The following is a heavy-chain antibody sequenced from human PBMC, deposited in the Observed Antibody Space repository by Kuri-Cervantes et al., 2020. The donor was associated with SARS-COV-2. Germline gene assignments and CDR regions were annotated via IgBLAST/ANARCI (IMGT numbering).Heavy chain of an antibody. CDR2: ITAAGAE. D-gene: IGHD6-13*01. CDR1: GFTFSNYD. Sequence: GGSLRLSCAASGFTFSNYDIHWVRRVPGKGLEWVSAITAAGAEFHAGSVRGRFTVSRENAKTSAYLQMNSLTADDTAVYYCAKEGIASYDPLDVWGLGTMVTVSS. V-gene: IGHV3-13*01. CDR3: AKEGIASYDPLDV. J-gene: IGHJ3*01.